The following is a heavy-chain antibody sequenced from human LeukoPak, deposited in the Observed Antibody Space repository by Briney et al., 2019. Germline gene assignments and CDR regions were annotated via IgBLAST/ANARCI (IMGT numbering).Heavy chain of an antibody. D-gene: IGHD1-26*01. CDR1: GFTFSSYW. V-gene: IGHV3-74*01. J-gene: IGHJ4*02. CDR2: INSDGSST. CDR3: ARDGVGATLDY. Sequence: GGSLRLSCAASGFTFSSYWMHWVRQAPGKGLVWVSRINSDGSSTSYADSVKGRFTISRDNAKNTLYLQMNSLSGEDTAVYFCARDGVGATLDYWGQGTLVTVSS.